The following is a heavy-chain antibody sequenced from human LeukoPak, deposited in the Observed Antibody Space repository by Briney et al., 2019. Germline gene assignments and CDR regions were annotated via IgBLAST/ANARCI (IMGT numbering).Heavy chain of an antibody. CDR3: AGSGGGAWADY. Sequence: GGSLRLSCAASGFIFDDYGMSWVRQAPGKGLEWVSGINWNGGSTGYADSVEGRFTISRDNAKNSLYLQMNRLRAEDTALYYCAGSGGGAWADYWGQGTLVTVSS. J-gene: IGHJ4*02. D-gene: IGHD3-10*01. CDR2: INWNGGST. CDR1: GFIFDDYG. V-gene: IGHV3-20*04.